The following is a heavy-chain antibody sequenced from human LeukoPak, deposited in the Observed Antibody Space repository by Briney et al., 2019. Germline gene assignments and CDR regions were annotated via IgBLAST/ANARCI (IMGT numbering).Heavy chain of an antibody. V-gene: IGHV3-23*01. CDR2: ISGGGRTI. CDR1: SFTFSNFA. D-gene: IGHD3-9*01. J-gene: IGHJ6*02. CDR3: AKAQRYLTGYQYYYYYGMDV. Sequence: GGSLTLSCAASSFTFSNFAMSWVRQAPGKGLEWVSGISGGGRTISYADPVKGRFTISRDNSKNTLYLQMNSLRAEDTAVYYCAKAQRYLTGYQYYYYYGMDVWGQGTTVTVSS.